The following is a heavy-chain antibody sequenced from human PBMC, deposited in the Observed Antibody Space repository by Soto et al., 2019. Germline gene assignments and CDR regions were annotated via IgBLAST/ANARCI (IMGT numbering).Heavy chain of an antibody. CDR2: IYYSGST. J-gene: IGHJ6*03. CDR1: GGSISIYY. Sequence: PSDTLSLTCTVSGGSISIYYWSWIGQRPGKGLEWIGYIYYSGSTNYNPSLKSRVTISVDTSKNQFSLKLSSVTAADTAVCYCARLSDSLYYYYMDVWGKGTTVTVSS. CDR3: ARLSDSLYYYYMDV. V-gene: IGHV4-59*08. D-gene: IGHD2-21*01.